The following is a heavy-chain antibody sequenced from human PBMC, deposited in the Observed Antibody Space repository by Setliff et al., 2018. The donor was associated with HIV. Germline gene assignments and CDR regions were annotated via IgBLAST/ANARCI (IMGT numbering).Heavy chain of an antibody. Sequence: ASVKVSCKASGGIFTSYDINWVRQATGQGLEWMGWMNPNSGNTGYAQKFQGRVTLTSDTSTSTVYMNLSGLRSEDTAVYFCARAAAWEAAAMTRRFFDYWGPGVLVTVSS. CDR1: GGIFTSYD. D-gene: IGHD6-13*01. CDR3: ARAAAWEAAAMTRRFFDY. J-gene: IGHJ4*02. CDR2: MNPNSGNT. V-gene: IGHV1-8*02.